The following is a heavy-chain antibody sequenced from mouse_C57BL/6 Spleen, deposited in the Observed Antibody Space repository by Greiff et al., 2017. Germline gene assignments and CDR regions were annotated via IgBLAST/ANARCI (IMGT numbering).Heavy chain of an antibody. V-gene: IGHV5-9-1*02. CDR2: ISSGGDYT. CDR1: GFTFSSYA. D-gene: IGHD2-5*01. J-gene: IGHJ4*01. CDR3: TREDSNYVRYAMDD. Sequence: EVKLQESGEGLVKPGGSLKLSCAASGFTFSSYAMSWVRQTPEKRLEWVAYISSGGDYTYYADTVKGRFTISRDNARNTLYLQMSSLKSEDTAMYYCTREDSNYVRYAMDDWGQGTSVTVSS.